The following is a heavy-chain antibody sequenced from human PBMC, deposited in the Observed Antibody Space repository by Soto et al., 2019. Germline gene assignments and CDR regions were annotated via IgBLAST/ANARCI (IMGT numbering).Heavy chain of an antibody. Sequence: ASVKVSCKASGGTFSSYAISWVRQAPGQGLEWMGGIIPIFGTANYAQKFQGRVTITADESTSTAYMELSSLRSEDTAVYYCARDRFGIAVAGPFDYWGQGTLVTVSS. J-gene: IGHJ4*02. V-gene: IGHV1-69*13. CDR1: GGTFSSYA. CDR3: ARDRFGIAVAGPFDY. CDR2: IIPIFGTA. D-gene: IGHD6-19*01.